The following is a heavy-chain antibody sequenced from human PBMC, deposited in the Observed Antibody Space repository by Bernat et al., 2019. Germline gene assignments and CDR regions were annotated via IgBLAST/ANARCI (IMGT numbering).Heavy chain of an antibody. CDR3: ARGYYGSGRTGFDP. CDR1: GGTFSSYA. V-gene: IGHV1-2*04. Sequence: QVQLVQSGAEVKKPGSSVKVSCKASGGTFSSYAISWVRQAPGQGLEWMGRINPNSAGTNYAQKFQGWVTMTRDTSSSTAYMELSRLTSDDTAVYYCARGYYGSGRTGFDPWGQGTLVTVSS. J-gene: IGHJ5*02. D-gene: IGHD3-10*01. CDR2: INPNSAGT.